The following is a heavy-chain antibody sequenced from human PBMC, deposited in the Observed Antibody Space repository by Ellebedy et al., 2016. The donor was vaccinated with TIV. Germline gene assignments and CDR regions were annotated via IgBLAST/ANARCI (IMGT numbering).Heavy chain of an antibody. D-gene: IGHD3-10*01. CDR1: GGSISSSSYY. V-gene: IGHV4-39*01. J-gene: IGHJ4*02. CDR3: ARLAPYYHDFGY. Sequence: MPSETLSLTCTVSGGSISSSSYYWGWIRQPPGKGLEWIGSIYYSGSTYYNPSLKSRVTISVDTSKNQFSLKLSSVTAADTAVYYCARLAPYYHDFGYWGQGTLVTVSS. CDR2: IYYSGST.